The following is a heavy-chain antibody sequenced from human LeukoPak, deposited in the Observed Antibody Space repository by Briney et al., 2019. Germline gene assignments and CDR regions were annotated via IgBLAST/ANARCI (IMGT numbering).Heavy chain of an antibody. CDR2: IYTSGST. CDR1: GGSFSGYY. J-gene: IGHJ4*02. CDR3: ARDLTL. Sequence: SETLSLTCAVYGGSFSGYYWSWIRQPAGKGLEWIGRIYTSGSTNYNPSLKSRVTMSVDTSKNQFSLKLSSVTAAGTAVYYCARDLTLWGQGTLVTVSS. V-gene: IGHV4-4*07.